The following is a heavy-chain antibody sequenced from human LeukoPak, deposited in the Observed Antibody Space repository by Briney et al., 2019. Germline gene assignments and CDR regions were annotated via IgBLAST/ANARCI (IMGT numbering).Heavy chain of an antibody. J-gene: IGHJ4*02. CDR2: IYPGDSES. CDR3: ARIEGSTFDY. V-gene: IGHV5-51*01. CDR1: GYTFSSYW. Sequence: GESLKISCKDSGYTFSSYWIGWVRQMPGKGLEWMEIIYPGDSESKYNPSLQGQVTISADKSISTAYLQWSSLKASDTAIYYCARIEGSTFDYWGQGTLVIVSS.